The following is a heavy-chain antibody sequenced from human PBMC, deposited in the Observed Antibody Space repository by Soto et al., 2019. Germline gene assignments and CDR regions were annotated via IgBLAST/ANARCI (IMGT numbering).Heavy chain of an antibody. J-gene: IGHJ4*02. CDR1: GFTFSSYG. CDR3: ARDELGGSSWNYFDY. V-gene: IGHV3-33*01. Sequence: QVQLVESGGGVVQPGRSLRLSCAASGFTFSSYGMHWVRQAPGKGLEWVAVIWYDGSNKYYADSVKGRFTISRDNSKNTLYLQMNRLRAEDTAVYYCARDELGGSSWNYFDYWGQGTLVTVSS. CDR2: IWYDGSNK. D-gene: IGHD6-13*01.